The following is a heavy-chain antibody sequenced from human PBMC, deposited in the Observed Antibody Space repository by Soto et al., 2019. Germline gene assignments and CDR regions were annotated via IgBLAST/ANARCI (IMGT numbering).Heavy chain of an antibody. D-gene: IGHD3-16*02. CDR2: IYYSETT. CDR1: VGSITSDDYY. V-gene: IGHV4-30-4*01. Sequence: QVQLQESGRGLVKPSQTLSLTCTVSVGSITSDDYYWSWIRQPPGKVLEWLGYIYYSETTYYNPSLKGRVTISVDTSKHSLALRLGSVTAAASAVYCCTINVVISVYFDYWGQGTLVTVSS. CDR3: TINVVISVYFDY. J-gene: IGHJ4*02.